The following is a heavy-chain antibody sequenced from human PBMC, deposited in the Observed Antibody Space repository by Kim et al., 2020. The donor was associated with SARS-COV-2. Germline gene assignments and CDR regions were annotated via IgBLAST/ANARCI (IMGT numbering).Heavy chain of an antibody. V-gene: IGHV3-23*01. CDR2: ISGSGGST. CDR3: AKDPRAYGDYDFLVESY. J-gene: IGHJ4*02. D-gene: IGHD4-17*01. CDR1: GFTFSSYA. Sequence: GGSLRLSCAASGFTFSSYAMSWVRQAPGKGLEWVSAISGSGGSTYYADSVKGRFTISRDNSKNTLYLQMNSLRAEDTAVYYCAKDPRAYGDYDFLVESYWGQGTLVTVSS.